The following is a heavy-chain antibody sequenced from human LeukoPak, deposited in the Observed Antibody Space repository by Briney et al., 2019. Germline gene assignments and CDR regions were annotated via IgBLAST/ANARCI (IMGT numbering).Heavy chain of an antibody. D-gene: IGHD3-22*01. CDR1: GYTFTGYY. CDR3: ARGYYYDSSGYYYPYDY. V-gene: IGHV1-2*02. CDR2: INPNSGGT. J-gene: IGHJ4*02. Sequence: GASVKVSCKASGYTFTGYYMHWVRQAPGQGLEWMGWINPNSGGTNYAQKFQGRVTMTRGTSISTAYMELSRLRSDDTAVYYCARGYYYDSSGYYYPYDYWGQGTLVTVSS.